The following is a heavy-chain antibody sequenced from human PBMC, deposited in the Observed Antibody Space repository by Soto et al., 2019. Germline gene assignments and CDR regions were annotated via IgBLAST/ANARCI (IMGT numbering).Heavy chain of an antibody. D-gene: IGHD6-19*01. J-gene: IGHJ4*02. Sequence: PSETLSLTCTVSGGSISSYYLSWIRQPPGKGLEWIGYIYYSGSTNYNPSLKSRVTISVDTSKNQFSLKLSSVTAADTAVYYCARDRYSGSFDYWGQGTLVTVYS. CDR1: GGSISSYY. V-gene: IGHV4-59*01. CDR2: IYYSGST. CDR3: ARDRYSGSFDY.